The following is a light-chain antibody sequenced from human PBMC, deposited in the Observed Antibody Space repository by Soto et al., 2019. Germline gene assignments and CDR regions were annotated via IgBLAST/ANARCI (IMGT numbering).Light chain of an antibody. CDR1: SSNIGAGYD. V-gene: IGLV1-40*01. J-gene: IGLJ1*01. CDR3: QSYDSSYV. CDR2: GNS. Sequence: QSVLTQPPSVSGAPGQMVTISCTGSSSNIGAGYDVHWYQQLPGTAPKLLIYGNSNRPSGVPDRFSGSKSGTSASLAITGLQAEDEADYYCQSYDSSYVFGTGTKVTVL.